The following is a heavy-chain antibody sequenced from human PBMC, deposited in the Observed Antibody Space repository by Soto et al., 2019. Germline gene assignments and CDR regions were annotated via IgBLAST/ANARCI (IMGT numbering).Heavy chain of an antibody. J-gene: IGHJ4*02. CDR2: IYYSGST. V-gene: IGHV4-59*08. Sequence: SETLSLTCTVSGGSISSYYWSWIRQPPGKGLEWIGYIYYSGSTNYNPSLKSRVTISVDTSKNQFSLKLSSVTAADTAVYYCARGDPYSSGWYKPSRTYYFDYWGQGTLVTVSS. CDR3: ARGDPYSSGWYKPSRTYYFDY. D-gene: IGHD6-19*01. CDR1: GGSISSYY.